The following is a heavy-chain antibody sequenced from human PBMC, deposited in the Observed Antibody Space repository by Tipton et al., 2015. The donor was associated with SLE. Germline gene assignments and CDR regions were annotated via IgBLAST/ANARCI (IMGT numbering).Heavy chain of an antibody. Sequence: LRLSCAASGFTFSSYSMSWIRQPPGKGLEWIGYIYTSGSTNYNPSLKSRVTISVDTSKNQFSLKLSSVTAADTAVYYCARRQSGSLYYFDYWGQGTLVTVSS. J-gene: IGHJ4*02. CDR3: ARRQSGSLYYFDY. D-gene: IGHD1-26*01. V-gene: IGHV4-4*09. CDR2: IYTSGST. CDR1: GFTFSSYS.